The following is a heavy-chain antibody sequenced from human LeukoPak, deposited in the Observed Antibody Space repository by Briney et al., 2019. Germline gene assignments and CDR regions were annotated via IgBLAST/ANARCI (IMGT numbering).Heavy chain of an antibody. J-gene: IGHJ3*02. CDR1: GSTFAIYW. CDR2: IYPGDSDT. V-gene: IGHV5-51*01. CDR3: ARRHYYDSSGSNAFDI. D-gene: IGHD3-22*01. Sequence: GESLKISCQGSGSTFAIYWIGWVRQLPGKGLEWMGIIYPGDSDTRYSPSFQGQVTISADKSISTAYLQWSSLKASDTAMYYCARRHYYDSSGSNAFDIWGQGTMVTVSS.